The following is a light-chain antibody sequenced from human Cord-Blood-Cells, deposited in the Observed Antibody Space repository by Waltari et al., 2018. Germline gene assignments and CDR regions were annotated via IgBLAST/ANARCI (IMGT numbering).Light chain of an antibody. J-gene: IGLJ3*02. CDR2: EGS. CDR3: CSYAGSSSNWV. CDR1: SSDVGSSNL. Sequence: QSALTQPASVSGSPGQSTTISCTGTSSDVGSSNLVSRYQQHPGKAPKLMIYEGSKRPSGVSNRFSGSKSGNTASLTISGLQAEDEADYYCCSYAGSSSNWVFGGGTKLTVL. V-gene: IGLV2-23*01.